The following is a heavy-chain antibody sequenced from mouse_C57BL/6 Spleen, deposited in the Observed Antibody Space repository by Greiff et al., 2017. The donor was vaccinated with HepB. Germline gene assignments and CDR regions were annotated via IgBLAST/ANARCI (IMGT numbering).Heavy chain of an antibody. Sequence: EVQLQQSGPELVKPGASVKISCKASGYTFTDYYMNWVKQSHGKSLEWIGDINPNNGGTSYNQKFKGKATLTVDKSSSTAYMELRSLTSEDSAVYYCARGNYYGMGDYWGQGTSVTVSS. J-gene: IGHJ4*01. CDR3: ARGNYYGMGDY. CDR2: INPNNGGT. D-gene: IGHD1-1*01. CDR1: GYTFTDYY. V-gene: IGHV1-26*01.